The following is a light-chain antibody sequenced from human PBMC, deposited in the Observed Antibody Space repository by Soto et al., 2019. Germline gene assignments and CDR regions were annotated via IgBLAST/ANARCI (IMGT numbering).Light chain of an antibody. CDR3: CSYAGSSTFRV. Sequence: QSALTQPASVSGSPGQSITISCTGTTSDVGRYDLVSWYQQYPGKAPKLMIYEVSKPPSGVSNRFSGSKSGNTASLTISGLQAEDEADYYCCSYAGSSTFRVFGGGTKVTVL. CDR1: TSDVGRYDL. CDR2: EVS. V-gene: IGLV2-23*02. J-gene: IGLJ3*02.